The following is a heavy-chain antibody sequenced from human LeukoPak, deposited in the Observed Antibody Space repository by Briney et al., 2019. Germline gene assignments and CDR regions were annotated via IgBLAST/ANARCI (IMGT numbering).Heavy chain of an antibody. CDR1: GGSISSSNW. CDR3: ARDLGYSYGNPNAFDI. Sequence: SETLSLTCAVSGGSISSSNWWSWVRQPPGKGLEWIGYIYYSGSTYYNPSLKSRVTISVDTSKNQFSLKLSSVTAADTAVYYCARDLGYSYGNPNAFDIWGQGTMVTVSS. V-gene: IGHV4-4*02. CDR2: IYYSGST. D-gene: IGHD5-18*01. J-gene: IGHJ3*02.